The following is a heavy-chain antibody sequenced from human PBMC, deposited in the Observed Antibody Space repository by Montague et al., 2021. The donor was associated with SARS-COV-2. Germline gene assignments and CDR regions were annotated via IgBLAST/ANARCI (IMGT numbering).Heavy chain of an antibody. V-gene: IGHV4-61*02. CDR3: ATDDEPDRPADFDY. CDR1: GDSITSDFSN. Sequence: TLSLTCTVSGDSITSDFSNWSWIRPPAGKGLEWNGRIYTTGSTNYNPSLKSRLTISLDTPKNQFSLKLKSVTTADTAIYYCATDDEPDRPADFDYWGRGILVTVSA. CDR2: IYTTGST. D-gene: IGHD1-14*01. J-gene: IGHJ4*02.